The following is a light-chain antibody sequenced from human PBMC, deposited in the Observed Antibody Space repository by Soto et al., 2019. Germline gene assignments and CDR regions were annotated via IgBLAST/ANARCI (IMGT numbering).Light chain of an antibody. Sequence: QSVLTQPPSASGSPGQEVTISCTGTSSDVGGYNYVSWYQQHPGKAPKLMISEVSKRPSGVPDRFSGSKSGNTASLTVSGLQAEDEADYYCSSFAGNNNLVFGGGTKLTVL. CDR2: EVS. V-gene: IGLV2-8*01. J-gene: IGLJ2*01. CDR3: SSFAGNNNLV. CDR1: SSDVGGYNY.